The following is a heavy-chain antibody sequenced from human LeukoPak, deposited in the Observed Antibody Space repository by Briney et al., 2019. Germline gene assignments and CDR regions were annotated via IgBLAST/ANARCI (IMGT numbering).Heavy chain of an antibody. J-gene: IGHJ4*02. CDR1: GFTFSSYA. Sequence: GGSLRLSCAASGFTFSSYAMHWVRQAPGKGLEWVAIISYDGSNKYYADSVKGRLTISRDNSKNTLFLQMNSLRAEDTAVYFCAKADDSTNYNPFDYWGQGTLVTVSS. CDR3: AKADDSTNYNPFDY. D-gene: IGHD2/OR15-2a*01. CDR2: ISYDGSNK. V-gene: IGHV3-30*18.